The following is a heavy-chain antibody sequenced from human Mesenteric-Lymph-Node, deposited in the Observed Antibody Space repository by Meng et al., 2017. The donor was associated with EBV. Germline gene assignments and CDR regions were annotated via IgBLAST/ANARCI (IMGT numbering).Heavy chain of an antibody. CDR2: MSPHSGDT. J-gene: IGHJ4*02. V-gene: IGHV1-8*01. CDR1: GYTFTTYD. Sequence: QVQLVQSGAEVKKPXASVKVSCKASGYTFTTYDINWVRQASGQGLEWMGYMSPHSGDTGYAQKFQGRVTMTRDTSISTAYMELSSLTSDDTAIYYCARGVDTAMVKMNYWGQGTLVNVSS. CDR3: ARGVDTAMVKMNY. D-gene: IGHD5-18*01.